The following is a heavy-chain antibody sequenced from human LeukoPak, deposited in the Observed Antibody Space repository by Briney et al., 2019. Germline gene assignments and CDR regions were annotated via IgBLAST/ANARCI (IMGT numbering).Heavy chain of an antibody. D-gene: IGHD5-12*01. CDR2: IYYSGST. V-gene: IGHV4-61*01. CDR3: ARDYRGPDWFDP. J-gene: IGHJ5*02. CDR1: GGSVSSGSYY. Sequence: SETLSLTCTVSGGSVSSGSYYWSWIRQLPGKGLEWIGDIYYSGSTNYNPSLKSRVTISVDTSKNQFSLKLSSVTAADTSVYYCARDYRGPDWFDPWGQGTLSPSPQ.